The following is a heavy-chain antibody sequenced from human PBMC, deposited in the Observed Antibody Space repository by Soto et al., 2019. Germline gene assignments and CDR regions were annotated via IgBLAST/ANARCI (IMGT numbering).Heavy chain of an antibody. D-gene: IGHD3-22*01. V-gene: IGHV1-69*12. Sequence: QVQLVQSGAEVKKPGASVKVSCKASGGTFSSYAISWVRQAPGQGLEWMGGIIPIFGTANYAQKFQGRVMITADESTSSAYRELSSLRSEDTAVYYCARDRYYYDSSGYYRPWDAFDIWGQGTMVTVSS. CDR1: GGTFSSYA. CDR2: IIPIFGTA. J-gene: IGHJ3*02. CDR3: ARDRYYYDSSGYYRPWDAFDI.